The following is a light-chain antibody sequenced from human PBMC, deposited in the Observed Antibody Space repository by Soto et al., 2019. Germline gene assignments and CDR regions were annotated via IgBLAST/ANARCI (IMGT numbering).Light chain of an antibody. CDR1: RSVSNR. CDR2: DTF. V-gene: IGKV3D-15*01. Sequence: EIVLTQSPATLSLSPGETATLSCRASRSVSNRLAWYQQKPGQAPRLLVYDTFNRATGIPTRFSGSGSGTEFTLTISSLQSEDFAVYYCQQYNDWPTFGQGTKVDIK. CDR3: QQYNDWPT. J-gene: IGKJ1*01.